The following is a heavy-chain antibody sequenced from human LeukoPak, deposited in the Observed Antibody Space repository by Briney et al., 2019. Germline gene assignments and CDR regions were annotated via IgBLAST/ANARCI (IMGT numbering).Heavy chain of an antibody. J-gene: IGHJ5*02. CDR1: GGTFSSYA. CDR3: ARDRLVRGVTPNWFDP. Sequence: ASVKVSCKASGGTFSSYAISWVRQAPGQGLEWMGGIIPIFGTANYAQKFQGRVTITADESTSTAYMELRSLRSDDTAVYYCARDRLVRGVTPNWFDPWGQGTLVTVSS. CDR2: IIPIFGTA. D-gene: IGHD3-10*01. V-gene: IGHV1-69*13.